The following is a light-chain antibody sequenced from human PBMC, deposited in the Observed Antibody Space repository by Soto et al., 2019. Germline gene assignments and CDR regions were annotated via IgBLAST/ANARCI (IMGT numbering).Light chain of an antibody. CDR1: QSISSW. J-gene: IGKJ5*01. CDR3: QQYSTYSIT. V-gene: IGKV1-5*01. Sequence: DIQMTQSPSTLSASVGDRVTITCRASQSISSWLAWYQQKPGKAPDLLIYDASHLQSGVPSRFSGSGFGTDFTLTISSLQPDDFATYYCQQYSTYSITFGQGTRREIK. CDR2: DAS.